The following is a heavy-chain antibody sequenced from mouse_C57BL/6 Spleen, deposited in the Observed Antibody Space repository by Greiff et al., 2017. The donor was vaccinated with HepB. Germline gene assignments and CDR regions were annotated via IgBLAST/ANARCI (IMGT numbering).Heavy chain of an antibody. J-gene: IGHJ4*01. D-gene: IGHD1-1*01. CDR3: ARYYYVSSYGAMDY. CDR2: INPNYGTT. V-gene: IGHV1-39*01. CDR1: GYSFTDYN. Sequence: EVQLQQSGPELVKPGASVKISCKASGYSFTDYNMNWVKQSNGKSLEWIGVINPNYGTTSYNQKFKGKATLTVDQSYSTAYMQLNSLTAEDSAVYYCARYYYVSSYGAMDYWGQGTSVTVSS.